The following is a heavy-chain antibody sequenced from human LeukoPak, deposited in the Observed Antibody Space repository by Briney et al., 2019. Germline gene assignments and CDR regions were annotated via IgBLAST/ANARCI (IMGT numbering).Heavy chain of an antibody. CDR3: ARQLPGGEIDY. CDR1: GDSISSYY. V-gene: IGHV4-4*07. CDR2: IYTSGST. Sequence: SETLSLTCTVSGDSISSYYWNWIRQPAGKGLEWIGRIYTSGSTNYNPSLKSRITMSGDTSKNQFSLKLSSVTAADTAVYYCARQLPGGEIDYWGQGILVTVSS. J-gene: IGHJ4*02. D-gene: IGHD3-10*01.